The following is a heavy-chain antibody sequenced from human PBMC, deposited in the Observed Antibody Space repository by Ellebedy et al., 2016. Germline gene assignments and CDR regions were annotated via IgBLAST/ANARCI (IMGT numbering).Heavy chain of an antibody. CDR2: ISSDGSLQ. D-gene: IGHD3-10*01. CDR3: AKEIITPSYWEFDL. CDR1: GFPFNNYG. Sequence: GESLKISXAASGFPFNNYGIHWVRQTPGKGLEWMAVISSDGSLQYHADSLKGRFTLSRDNSKNTVYLQLNSLRAEDTAVYYCAKEIITPSYWEFDLWGRGTLVTVSS. J-gene: IGHJ2*01. V-gene: IGHV3-30*18.